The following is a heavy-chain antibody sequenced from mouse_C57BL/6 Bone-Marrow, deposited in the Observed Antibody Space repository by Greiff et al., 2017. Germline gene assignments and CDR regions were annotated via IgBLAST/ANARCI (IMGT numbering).Heavy chain of an antibody. J-gene: IGHJ4*01. CDR1: GYTFTSYW. Sequence: QVQLQQPGAELVMPGASVKLSCKASGYTFTSYWMHWVKQRPGQGLEWIGEIDPSDSYTNYNQQFKGKSTLTVDKSSSTAYMQLSSLTSEDSAVYYCAKLTTGVWYAMDYWGQGTSVTVSS. V-gene: IGHV1-69*01. D-gene: IGHD1-1*01. CDR2: IDPSDSYT. CDR3: AKLTTGVWYAMDY.